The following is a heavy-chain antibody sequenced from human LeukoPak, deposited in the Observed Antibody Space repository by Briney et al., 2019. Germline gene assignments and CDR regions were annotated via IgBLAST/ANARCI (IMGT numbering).Heavy chain of an antibody. V-gene: IGHV3-21*01. CDR2: ISSSSSYI. J-gene: IGHJ4*02. Sequence: PGGSLRLSCAASGFTFSSYSMNWVRQAPGKGLEWVSSISSSSSYIYYADSVKGQFTISRDNAKNSLYLQMNSLRAEDTAVYYCATAYYDFWSGYYEDNDYWGQGTLVTVSS. D-gene: IGHD3-3*01. CDR3: ATAYYDFWSGYYEDNDY. CDR1: GFTFSSYS.